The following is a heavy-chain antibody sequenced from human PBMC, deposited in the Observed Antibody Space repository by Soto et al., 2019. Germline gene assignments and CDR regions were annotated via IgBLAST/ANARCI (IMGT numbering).Heavy chain of an antibody. CDR3: ARLYCSSPSCYSVGAFEI. CDR2: IWFDGSDK. V-gene: IGHV3-33*01. CDR1: GFTFSNYG. D-gene: IGHD2-2*01. Sequence: ESGGGVVQPGRSLRLSCAASGFTFSNYGMHWVRQAPGKGLEWVALIWFDGSDKYYADSVKGRFTMSRDNSKNTVYLQMNSRGAEDTAMYYCARLYCSSPSCYSVGAFEIRGQGTMVTVSS. J-gene: IGHJ3*02.